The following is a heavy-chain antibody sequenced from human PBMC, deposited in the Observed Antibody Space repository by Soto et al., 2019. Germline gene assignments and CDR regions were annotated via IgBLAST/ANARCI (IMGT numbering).Heavy chain of an antibody. CDR1: GYTFTDYY. Sequence: QVPLVQSRAEVKKPGASMNVSCKASGYTFTDYYIYWLRQAPGHGLEWMGWINTNSGATNYAQNLQGRVTLTSHTSIRAAYMELRRLSSDDTAGYWWGKVKAGYMVSGVDVRCQGTAVTVSS. CDR2: INTNSGAT. D-gene: IGHD2-2*02. CDR3: GKVKAGYMVSGVDV. V-gene: IGHV1-2*02. J-gene: IGHJ6*02.